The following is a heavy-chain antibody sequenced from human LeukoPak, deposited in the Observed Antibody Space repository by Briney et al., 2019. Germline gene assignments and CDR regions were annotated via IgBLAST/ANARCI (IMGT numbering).Heavy chain of an antibody. J-gene: IGHJ6*02. CDR2: IWYDGSNK. Sequence: AGRSLRLSCAASGFTFSGFGMRWVRQAPGKGLEWVAVIWYDGSNKYYADSVKGRFTISRDNSKNTLYLQMNSLRAEDTAVYYCARDGDITPTDVWGQGTTVTVSS. CDR3: ARDGDITPTDV. D-gene: IGHD2-15*01. CDR1: GFTFSGFG. V-gene: IGHV3-33*01.